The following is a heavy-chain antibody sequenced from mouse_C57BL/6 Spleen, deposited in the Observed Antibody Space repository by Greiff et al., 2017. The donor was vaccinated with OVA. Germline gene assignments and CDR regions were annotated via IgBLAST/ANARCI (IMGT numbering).Heavy chain of an antibody. Sequence: VQLQQSGPELVKPGASVKISCKASGYAFSSSWMNWVKQRPGKGLEWIGRIYPGDGDTNYNGKFKGKATLTADKSSSTAYMQLSSLTSEDSAVYFCASPYDYEDYWGQGTTLTVSS. CDR1: GYAFSSSW. CDR3: ASPYDYEDY. V-gene: IGHV1-82*01. CDR2: IYPGDGDT. D-gene: IGHD2-4*01. J-gene: IGHJ2*01.